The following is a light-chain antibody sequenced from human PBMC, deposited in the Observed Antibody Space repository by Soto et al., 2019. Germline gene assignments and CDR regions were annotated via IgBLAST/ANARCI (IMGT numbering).Light chain of an antibody. CDR3: QQSYSTPPT. CDR1: QSISSY. CDR2: AAS. V-gene: IGKV1-39*01. J-gene: IGKJ4*01. Sequence: DIQMTQSPSSLSASVGDRVTITCRASQSISSYLNWYQQKPGKAPKLLIYAASSLQSGVPTRFSGSGTGTDFTLTIRSLQPEDFGTYYCQQSYSTPPTFGGGTNVEIK.